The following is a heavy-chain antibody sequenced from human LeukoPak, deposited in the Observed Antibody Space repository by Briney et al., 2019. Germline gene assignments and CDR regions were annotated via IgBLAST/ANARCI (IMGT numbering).Heavy chain of an antibody. CDR1: GFTFSSYG. J-gene: IGHJ6*02. CDR2: ISNDGSNK. CDR3: AKGIHFPTYYYYGMDV. Sequence: GGSLRLSCAASGFTFSSYGMHWVRQAPGKGLEWVASISNDGSNKYYAESVKGRFTISRDNSKNTVYLQMNSLRAEDTAVYYCAKGIHFPTYYYYGMDVWGHGTTVTVSS. D-gene: IGHD5-18*01. V-gene: IGHV3-30*18.